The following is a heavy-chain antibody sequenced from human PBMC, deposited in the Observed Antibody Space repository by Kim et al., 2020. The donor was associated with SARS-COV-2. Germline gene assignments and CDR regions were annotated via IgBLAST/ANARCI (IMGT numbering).Heavy chain of an antibody. J-gene: IGHJ4*02. D-gene: IGHD2-21*02. CDR2: IDPTDSFT. CDR1: GYSFTNYW. V-gene: IGHV5-10-1*01. CDR3: ARSGNCGGDCYPRG. Sequence: GESLKISCKWSGYSFTNYWIAWVRQMPGKGLEWMGRIDPTDSFTNYSPSFQGHVTISADRSINTAYLHWGSLRASDTAIYYCARSGNCGGDCYPRGWGQG.